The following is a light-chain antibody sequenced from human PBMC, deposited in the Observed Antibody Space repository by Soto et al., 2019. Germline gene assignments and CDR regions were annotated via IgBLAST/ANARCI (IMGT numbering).Light chain of an antibody. CDR1: QGIGNY. J-gene: IGKJ4*01. CDR3: QQTMTFPLN. Sequence: IQMTQSPSSVSASLRDRVTITCRASQGIGNYLAWYQQKPGRAPKLLISAASTLQSGVPSRFRGNGSGTEFTHNLGSLHPDDFATYYCQQTMTFPLNFGGGTKVEI. V-gene: IGKV1-12*01. CDR2: AAS.